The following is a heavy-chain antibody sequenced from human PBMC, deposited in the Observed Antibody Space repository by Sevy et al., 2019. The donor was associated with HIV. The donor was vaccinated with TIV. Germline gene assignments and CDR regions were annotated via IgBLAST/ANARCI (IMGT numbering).Heavy chain of an antibody. V-gene: IGHV1-24*01. CDR3: AADGPDSATALADYDYYYGMDV. CDR1: GYTLTELS. Sequence: ASVKVSCKVSGYTLTELSMHWVRQAPGKGLEWMAGFDPEDGETIYAQKFQGRVTMTEDTSTDTAYMELSSLRSEDTAVYYCAADGPDSATALADYDYYYGMDVWGQGTTVTVSS. CDR2: FDPEDGET. J-gene: IGHJ6*02. D-gene: IGHD6-19*01.